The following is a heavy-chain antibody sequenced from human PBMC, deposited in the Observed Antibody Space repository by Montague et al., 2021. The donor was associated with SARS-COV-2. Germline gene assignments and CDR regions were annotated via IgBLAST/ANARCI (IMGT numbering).Heavy chain of an antibody. CDR1: SDSISSRSYC. CDR2: ICYGGST. V-gene: IGHV4-39*01. D-gene: IGHD5-24*01. CDR3: ARRRDRSTVVSPAVFDL. J-gene: IGHJ3*01. Sequence: SETLSLTCSVSSDSISSRSYCWAWIRQSPGKELEWIGNICYGGSTYYNPSLRIRIFVSAETSKIQFSLKLYSVTAADTYIYYCARRRDRSTVVSPAVFDLWGQGTMVIVSS.